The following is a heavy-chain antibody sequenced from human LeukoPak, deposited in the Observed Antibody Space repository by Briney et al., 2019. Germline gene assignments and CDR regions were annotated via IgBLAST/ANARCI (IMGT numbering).Heavy chain of an antibody. CDR3: ARIVNTHMDS. V-gene: IGHV1-2*02. CDR1: GYTLTAYA. J-gene: IGHJ4*02. D-gene: IGHD3-16*02. CDR2: IIPSGAD. Sequence: ASVTVSCKSSGYTLTAYAVHWVRQAPGQGLEWMGWIIPSGADTYEQRFKGRVTITRDTPMSTAYMNLNRLTSDDAAVYYCARIVNTHMDSWGQGTLVTVSS.